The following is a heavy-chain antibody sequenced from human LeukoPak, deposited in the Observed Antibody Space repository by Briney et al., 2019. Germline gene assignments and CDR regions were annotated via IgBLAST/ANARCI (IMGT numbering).Heavy chain of an antibody. CDR1: GYTFTGYY. CDR3: ARGPNWNYDVVFGYFDY. J-gene: IGHJ4*02. Sequence: ASVKVSCKASGYTFTGYYMHWVRQAPGQGLEWMGWINPNSGGTNYAQKFQGRVTMTRDTSISTAYMELSRLRSDDTAVYYCARGPNWNYDVVFGYFDYWGQGTLVTVSS. D-gene: IGHD1-7*01. CDR2: INPNSGGT. V-gene: IGHV1-2*02.